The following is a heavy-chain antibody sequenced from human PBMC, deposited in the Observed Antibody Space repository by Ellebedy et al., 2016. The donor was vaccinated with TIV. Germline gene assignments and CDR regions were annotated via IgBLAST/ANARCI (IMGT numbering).Heavy chain of an antibody. CDR2: IDPTDPYT. CDR3: SRHRGYGMDV. V-gene: IGHV5-10-1*01. CDR1: GYSFSTYW. J-gene: IGHJ6*02. D-gene: IGHD3-10*01. Sequence: GESLKISCKASGYSFSTYWITWVRQMPGKGLEWMGKIDPTDPYTNYSPSFQGLVTISADESASTAYLQWPSLKASDSATYYCSRHRGYGMDVWGQGTTVTVSS.